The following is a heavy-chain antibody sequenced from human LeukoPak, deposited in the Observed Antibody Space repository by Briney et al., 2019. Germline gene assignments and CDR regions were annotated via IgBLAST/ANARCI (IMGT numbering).Heavy chain of an antibody. Sequence: GGSLRLSCAATGFAFHNYWMSWVRQAPGKGLEWVANIKVDGSEEYYADSVKGRFTISRDNAKNSLYLQMNSLRAEDTAVYYCAKDWASTVVTPIDYWGQGTLVTVSS. CDR2: IKVDGSEE. V-gene: IGHV3-7*01. CDR1: GFAFHNYW. J-gene: IGHJ4*02. CDR3: AKDWASTVVTPIDY. D-gene: IGHD4-23*01.